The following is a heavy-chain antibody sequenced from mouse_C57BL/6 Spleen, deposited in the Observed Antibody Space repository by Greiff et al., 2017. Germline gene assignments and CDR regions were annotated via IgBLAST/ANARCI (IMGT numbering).Heavy chain of an antibody. D-gene: IGHD1-1*01. V-gene: IGHV1-72*01. J-gene: IGHJ4*01. Sequence: QVQLKQPGAELVKPGASVKLSCKASGYTFTSYWMHWVKQRPGRGLEWIGRIDPNSGGTKYNEKFKSKATLTVDKPSSTAYMQLSSLTSEDSAVYYCAREDGSSYVPYAMDYWGQGTSVTVSS. CDR1: GYTFTSYW. CDR2: IDPNSGGT. CDR3: AREDGSSYVPYAMDY.